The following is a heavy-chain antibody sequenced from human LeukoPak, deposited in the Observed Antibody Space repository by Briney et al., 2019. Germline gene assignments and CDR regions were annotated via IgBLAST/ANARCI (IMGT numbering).Heavy chain of an antibody. J-gene: IGHJ3*02. Sequence: PGGSLRLSCAASGFTFSSYWIHWVRQAPGKGLVWVSRINTDGSSTTYADSVKGRFTISRDNAKNTLYLQMNSLRAEDTAVYYCARDVGWELPDDAFDIWGQGTMVTVSS. CDR3: ARDVGWELPDDAFDI. CDR2: INTDGSST. V-gene: IGHV3-74*01. CDR1: GFTFSSYW. D-gene: IGHD1-26*01.